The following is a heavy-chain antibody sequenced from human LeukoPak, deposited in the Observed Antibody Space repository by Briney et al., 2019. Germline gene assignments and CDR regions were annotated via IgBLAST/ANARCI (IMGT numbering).Heavy chain of an antibody. V-gene: IGHV3-30*02. J-gene: IGHJ4*02. CDR2: IRYDGSNK. D-gene: IGHD1-26*01. Sequence: GGSLRLSWAASGFTFSSYGMHWVRQAPGKGLEWVAFIRYDGSNKYYADSVKGRFTISRDNSKNTLYLQMNSLRAEDTAVYYCAKDRGSGSYSDYWAREPWSPSPQ. CDR1: GFTFSSYG. CDR3: AKDRGSGSYSDY.